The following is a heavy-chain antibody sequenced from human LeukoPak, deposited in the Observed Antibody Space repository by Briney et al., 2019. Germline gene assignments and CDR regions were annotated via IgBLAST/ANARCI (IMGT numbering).Heavy chain of an antibody. Sequence: SQTLSLTCDMSGDSVSSNNGAWNWIRQSPSRGLEWLGRTYYRSKWYNDYAGSLNGRISISPDTSKNQFSLHLNSVTPEDTAVYYCARNLGNTGWYTFDYWGQGILVTVSS. CDR2: TYYRSKWYN. CDR3: ARNLGNTGWYTFDY. J-gene: IGHJ4*02. V-gene: IGHV6-1*01. CDR1: GDSVSSNNGA. D-gene: IGHD6-19*01.